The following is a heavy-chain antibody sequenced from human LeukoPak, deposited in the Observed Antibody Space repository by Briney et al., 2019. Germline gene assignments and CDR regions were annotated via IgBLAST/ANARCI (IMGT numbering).Heavy chain of an antibody. Sequence: PGGSLRLSCAPSGFTFSNYGIHWVRQAPGKGLEWAAVISYDGSNKYYADSVKGRFTISRDNSKNTLYLQMNSLRAEDTAVYYCARGSGYSYAFTGRERTKSRLDYWGQGTLVTVSS. J-gene: IGHJ4*02. CDR3: ARGSGYSYAFTGRERTKSRLDY. CDR1: GFTFSNYG. V-gene: IGHV3-30*03. D-gene: IGHD5-18*01. CDR2: ISYDGSNK.